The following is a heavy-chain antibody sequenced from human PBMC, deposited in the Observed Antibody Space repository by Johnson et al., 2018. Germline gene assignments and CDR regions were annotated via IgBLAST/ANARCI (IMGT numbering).Heavy chain of an antibody. J-gene: IGHJ6*02. CDR2: IGWKSGSI. CDR3: AKDGRARPPLSRMDV. CDR1: GFTFDDYA. D-gene: IGHD6-6*01. V-gene: IGHV3-9*01. Sequence: EVQLVESGGGLVQAGMSLGLSCAASGFTFDDYAMHWGRQAPGKGLGRVSGIGWKSGSIGYADAVTGRFTISRDNAKNSLYLQMNSLRAEDTALYYCAKDGRARPPLSRMDVWGQGTTVTVSS.